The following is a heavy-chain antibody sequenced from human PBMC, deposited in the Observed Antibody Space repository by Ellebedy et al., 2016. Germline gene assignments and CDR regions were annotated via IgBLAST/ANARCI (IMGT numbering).Heavy chain of an antibody. J-gene: IGHJ4*02. V-gene: IGHV3-23*01. CDR2: ISGSGVYT. Sequence: GESLKISXAASGFTFSSNAMSWVRQAPGKGLEWVSGISGSGVYTYYADSVKGRFTISRDNSKNTLYLQMNSLRAEDTAVYYCAKENVQWELPHQVDYWGQGTLVTVSS. CDR1: GFTFSSNA. D-gene: IGHD1-26*01. CDR3: AKENVQWELPHQVDY.